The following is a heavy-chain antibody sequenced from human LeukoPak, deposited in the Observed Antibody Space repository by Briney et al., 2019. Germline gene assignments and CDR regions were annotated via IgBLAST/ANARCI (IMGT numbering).Heavy chain of an antibody. J-gene: IGHJ1*01. V-gene: IGHV3-66*01. D-gene: IGHD6-13*01. CDR2: IYSGGRT. Sequence: GGSLRLSCAASGFTVSSNYMTWVRQAPGKGLEWVSVIYSGGRTFDADSVKGKFTISRDNVKNTVFLQMNSLRVEDTAVYYCATVSSSWLGYFQHWGQGTLVTVSS. CDR1: GFTVSSNY. CDR3: ATVSSSWLGYFQH.